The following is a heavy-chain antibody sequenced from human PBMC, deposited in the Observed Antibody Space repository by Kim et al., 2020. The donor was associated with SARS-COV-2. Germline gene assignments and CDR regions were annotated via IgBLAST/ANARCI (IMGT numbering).Heavy chain of an antibody. CDR2: ISDSGATT. CDR1: GFRFDSYA. Sequence: GGSLRLSCAALGFRFDSYAMSWVRQAPGKGLEWVASISDSGATTDYADSVSGRLSISRDNNKNTVFLQLNSLRAEDSALYYCAKDIDDTNYGTFDFWGQGILVTVSS. V-gene: IGHV3-23*01. J-gene: IGHJ4*02. CDR3: AKDIDDTNYGTFDF. D-gene: IGHD2-8*01.